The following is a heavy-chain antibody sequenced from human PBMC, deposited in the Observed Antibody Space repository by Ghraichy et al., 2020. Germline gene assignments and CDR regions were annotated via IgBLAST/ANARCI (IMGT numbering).Heavy chain of an antibody. CDR2: INPNGGGM. Sequence: ASVKVSCKASGYTFTGYFMHWVRQAPGQGLEWMGWINPNGGGMKYAQKFQGWVTMTRDTSINTAYMELSRLRSDDTAVYYCARVAVGATWAFDIWGQGTMVTVSS. J-gene: IGHJ3*02. V-gene: IGHV1-2*04. CDR3: ARVAVGATWAFDI. CDR1: GYTFTGYF. D-gene: IGHD1-26*01.